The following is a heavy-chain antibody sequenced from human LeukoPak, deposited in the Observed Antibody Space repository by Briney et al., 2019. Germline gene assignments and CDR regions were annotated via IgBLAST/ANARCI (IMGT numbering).Heavy chain of an antibody. Sequence: ASVKVSCKASGYTFTNYVMHWVRQAPGQRLEWMGWSNGGNGNTKYSQKFQGRVTITRDTSASTAYMELSSLRSEDTAVYYCARDPLFCSGGSCIPYYYGLDVWAKGPRSPSPQ. D-gene: IGHD2-15*01. V-gene: IGHV1-3*01. CDR1: GYTFTNYV. CDR3: ARDPLFCSGGSCIPYYYGLDV. CDR2: SNGGNGNT. J-gene: IGHJ6*04.